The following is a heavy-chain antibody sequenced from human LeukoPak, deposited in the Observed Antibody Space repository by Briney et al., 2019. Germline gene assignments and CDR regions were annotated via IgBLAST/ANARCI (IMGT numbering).Heavy chain of an antibody. V-gene: IGHV4-34*01. CDR3: ARKASYCGGDCHRKQKYYFDY. D-gene: IGHD2-21*02. CDR2: INYSGST. Sequence: SETLSLTCAVYGGSFSGYYWIWIRQPPGKGLEWIGEINYSGSTDYNPSLKSRVTISVDTSKNQFSLKLTSVTAADTAVYYCARKASYCGGDCHRKQKYYFDYWGQGTLVTVSS. CDR1: GGSFSGYY. J-gene: IGHJ4*02.